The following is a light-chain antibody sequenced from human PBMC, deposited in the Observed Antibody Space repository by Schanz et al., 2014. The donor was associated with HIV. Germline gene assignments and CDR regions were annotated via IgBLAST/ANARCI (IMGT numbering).Light chain of an antibody. V-gene: IGKV3D-15*01. CDR2: GAS. CDR1: QSVGSD. CDR3: QQYNNWPLFT. Sequence: ELMMTQSPATLSVSPGERATLSCRASQSVGSDLAWYQQRPCQPPRLLLYGASSRATGIPDRFSGSGSGREFTLTISSLQSEDFAVYYCQQYNNWPLFTFGPGTKVDVK. J-gene: IGKJ3*01.